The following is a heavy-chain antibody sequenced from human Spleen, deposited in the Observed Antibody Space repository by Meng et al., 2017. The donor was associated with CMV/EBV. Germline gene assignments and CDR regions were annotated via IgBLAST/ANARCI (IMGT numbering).Heavy chain of an antibody. V-gene: IGHV3-20*04. J-gene: IGHJ4*02. D-gene: IGHD4-23*01. Sequence: GESLKISCAASGFTFDDCDMSWVRQAPGKGLEWVSGITWNGAGTGYADSVKGRFTISRDNAKNSLYLQMNSLRAEDTALYYCAKASTVVTNSYFDYWGQGTLVTVSS. CDR3: AKASTVVTNSYFDY. CDR1: GFTFDDCD. CDR2: ITWNGAGT.